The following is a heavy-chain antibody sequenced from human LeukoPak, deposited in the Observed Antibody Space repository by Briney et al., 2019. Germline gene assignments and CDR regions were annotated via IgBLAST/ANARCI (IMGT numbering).Heavy chain of an antibody. CDR2: IRYDGSNK. CDR1: GFTFSSYG. J-gene: IGHJ4*02. Sequence: GGSLRLSCAASGFTFSSYGMHWVRQAPGKGLEWVAFIRYDGSNKYYADSVKGRFTISRDNSKNTLYLQMNSLRAEDTAVYYCAKYEYYDFWSGYLPFDYWGQGTLVTVSS. D-gene: IGHD3-3*01. V-gene: IGHV3-30*02. CDR3: AKYEYYDFWSGYLPFDY.